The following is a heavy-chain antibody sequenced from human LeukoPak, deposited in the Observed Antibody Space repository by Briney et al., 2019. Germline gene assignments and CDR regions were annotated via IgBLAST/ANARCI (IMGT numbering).Heavy chain of an antibody. CDR2: TNSDGSSI. Sequence: PGGSLRLSCAASGFTFSNYWMHWVRQAPGKGLVWVSRTNSDGSSIPYADSVKGRFTISRDNAKNTLYLQMNSLRAEDTAMYFCARRSIDYAFDIWGQGTMVTVTP. V-gene: IGHV3-74*01. J-gene: IGHJ3*02. D-gene: IGHD2/OR15-2a*01. CDR3: ARRSIDYAFDI. CDR1: GFTFSNYW.